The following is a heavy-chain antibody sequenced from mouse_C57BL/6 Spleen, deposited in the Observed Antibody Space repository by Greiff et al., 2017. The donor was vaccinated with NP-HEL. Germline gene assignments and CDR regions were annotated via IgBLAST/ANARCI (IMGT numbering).Heavy chain of an antibody. CDR2: IDPSDSYT. D-gene: IGHD2-1*01. CDR1: GYTFTSYW. CDR3: ARDGTWYFDV. V-gene: IGHV1-69*01. J-gene: IGHJ1*03. Sequence: QVQLKQPGAELVMPGASVKLSCKASGYTFTSYWMHWVKQRPGQGLEWIGEIDPSDSYTNYNQKFKGKSTLTVDKSSSTAYMQLSSLTSEDSAVYYCARDGTWYFDVWGTGTTVTVSS.